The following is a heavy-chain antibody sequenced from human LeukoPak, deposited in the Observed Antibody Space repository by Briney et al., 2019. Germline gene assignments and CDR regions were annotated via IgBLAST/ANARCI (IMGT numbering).Heavy chain of an antibody. CDR2: ISYDGSNK. CDR1: GFTFSSYA. V-gene: IGHV3-30*04. J-gene: IGHJ4*02. D-gene: IGHD2-2*01. CDR3: ARDRGYCSSTSCWTHYYFDY. Sequence: GSLRLSCAASGFTFSSYAMHWVRKAPGKGLEWVAVISYDGSNKYYADSVKGRFTISRDNSKNTLYLQMNSLRAEDTAVYYCARDRGYCSSTSCWTHYYFDYWGQGTLVTVSS.